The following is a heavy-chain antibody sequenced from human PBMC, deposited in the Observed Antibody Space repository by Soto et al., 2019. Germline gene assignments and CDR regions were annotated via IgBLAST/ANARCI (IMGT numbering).Heavy chain of an antibody. CDR3: ARARGYGDLDQ. CDR2: INPNSGDT. D-gene: IGHD4-17*01. Sequence: ASVKVSCKASRNTFTGYYVHWVRQAPGQGLEWMGWINPNSGDTNYAQKFQGRVTMTRDTSISTAYMELSRLRSDDTAVYYCARARGYGDLDQWGQGPLVTVSS. J-gene: IGHJ4*02. CDR1: RNTFTGYY. V-gene: IGHV1-2*02.